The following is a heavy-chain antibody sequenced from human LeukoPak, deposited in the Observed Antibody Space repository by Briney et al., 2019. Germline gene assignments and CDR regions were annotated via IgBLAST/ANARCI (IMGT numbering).Heavy chain of an antibody. J-gene: IGHJ4*02. CDR1: GDSVSSNSAA. Sequence: SQTLSLTCAISGDSVSSNSAAWIWIRQSPSRGLEWLGRTYYRSKWYTEYAVSVKSRITINPDTSKDQFSLQLSSVNPEDTAVYYCARLGSGSNYWGQGTLVTVSS. D-gene: IGHD3-10*01. CDR2: TYYRSKWYT. CDR3: ARLGSGSNY. V-gene: IGHV6-1*01.